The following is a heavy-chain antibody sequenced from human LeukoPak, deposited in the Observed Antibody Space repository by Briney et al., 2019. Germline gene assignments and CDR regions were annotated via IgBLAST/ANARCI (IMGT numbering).Heavy chain of an antibody. CDR1: GYTFTSYY. CDR3: AKDQYSIVSGWLNFDY. Sequence: ASVKVSCKASGYTFTSYYMHWVRQAPGQGLEWMGIINPSGGSTSYAQKFQGRVTMTRDTSTSTVYMELSSLRSEDTALYYCAKDQYSIVSGWLNFDYWGQGTLVTVSS. D-gene: IGHD6-19*01. J-gene: IGHJ4*02. V-gene: IGHV1-46*01. CDR2: INPSGGST.